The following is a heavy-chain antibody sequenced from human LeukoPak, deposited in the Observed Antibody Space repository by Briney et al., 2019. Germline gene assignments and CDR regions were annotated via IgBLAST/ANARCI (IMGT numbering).Heavy chain of an antibody. CDR2: IIPIFGTA. V-gene: IGHV1-69*05. CDR3: AGLGMGDDAFDI. Sequence: SVKVSCKASGGTFSSYAISWVRQAPGQGLEWMGGIIPIFGTANYAQKFQGRVTITRDTSASTAYMELSSLRFEDTAVYYCAGLGMGDDAFDIWGQGTMVTVSS. CDR1: GGTFSSYA. D-gene: IGHD7-27*01. J-gene: IGHJ3*02.